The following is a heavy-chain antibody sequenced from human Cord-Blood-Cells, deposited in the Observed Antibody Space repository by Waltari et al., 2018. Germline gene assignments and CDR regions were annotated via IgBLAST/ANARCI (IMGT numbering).Heavy chain of an antibody. J-gene: IGHJ4*02. CDR3: ARGETGDHRVDY. Sequence: QVQLQQWGSGLLKPSETLSLTCAEYGGSFCGYFWSWIRQPPGKGLVWIGEINHSGSTNYNPTLKGRVAISVDTSKSQFSLKLSSVTAADTAVYYCARGETGDHRVDYWGQGTLVTVSS. D-gene: IGHD7-27*01. CDR2: INHSGST. CDR1: GGSFCGYF. V-gene: IGHV4-34*01.